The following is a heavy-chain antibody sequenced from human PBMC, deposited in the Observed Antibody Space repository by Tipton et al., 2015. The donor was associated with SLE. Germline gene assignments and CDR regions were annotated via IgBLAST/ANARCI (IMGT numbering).Heavy chain of an antibody. CDR2: VNGYETET. V-gene: IGHV3-74*01. CDR1: GFTFSSYS. D-gene: IGHD1-26*01. CDR3: ARDHSGSGEAFDN. J-gene: IGHJ4*02. Sequence: GSLRLSCAASGFTFSSYSMHWVRPAPGKGLVWISHVNGYETETNYADSVKGRFTISRDNAKNTLYLQLNSLRVEDTAVYYCARDHSGSGEAFDNWGQGTLVTVSS.